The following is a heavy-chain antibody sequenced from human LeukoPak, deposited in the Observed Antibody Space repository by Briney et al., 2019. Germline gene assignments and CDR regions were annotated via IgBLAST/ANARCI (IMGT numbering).Heavy chain of an antibody. Sequence: GGSLRLSCAASGFTFSSYRVSWARQAQGKGLEWVAKIKEDGSAESTVDSMKGRFTSSRDNAKSSLHLQMNSLRAEDTAVYYCARGGFSYSYWGQGTLVTVSS. J-gene: IGHJ4*02. V-gene: IGHV3-7*05. CDR1: GFTFSSYR. CDR2: IKEDGSAE. D-gene: IGHD5-18*01. CDR3: ARGGFSYSY.